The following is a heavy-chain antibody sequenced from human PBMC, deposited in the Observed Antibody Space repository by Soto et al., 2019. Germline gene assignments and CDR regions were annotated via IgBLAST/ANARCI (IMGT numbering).Heavy chain of an antibody. CDR1: GFTFSSYA. J-gene: IGHJ3*02. V-gene: IGHV3-23*01. CDR3: AKIPHSSSWYLDAFDI. D-gene: IGHD6-13*01. Sequence: EVQLLESGGGLVQPGGSLRLSCAASGFTFSSYAMSWVRQAPGKGLEWVSAISGSGGSTYYADSAKGRFTIFRDNSKNTLYLQMNSMRAEDTAVYYCAKIPHSSSWYLDAFDIWGQGTMVTVSS. CDR2: ISGSGGST.